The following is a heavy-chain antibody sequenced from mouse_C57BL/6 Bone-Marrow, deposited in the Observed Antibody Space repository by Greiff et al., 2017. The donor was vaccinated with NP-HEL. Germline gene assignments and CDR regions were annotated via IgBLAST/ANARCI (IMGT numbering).Heavy chain of an antibody. CDR3: APYDYGTAWFAY. V-gene: IGHV1-82*01. D-gene: IGHD2-4*01. Sequence: VQLQQSGPELVKPGASVKISCKASGYAFSSSWMNWVKQRPGKGLEWIGRIYPGDGDTNYNGKFKGKATLTADKSSSTAYMQLSSLTSEDSAVYFCAPYDYGTAWFAYWGQGTLVTVSA. J-gene: IGHJ3*01. CDR2: IYPGDGDT. CDR1: GYAFSSSW.